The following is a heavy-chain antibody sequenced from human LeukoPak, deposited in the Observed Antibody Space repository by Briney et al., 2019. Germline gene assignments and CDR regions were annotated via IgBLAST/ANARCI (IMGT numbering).Heavy chain of an antibody. CDR2: TRYDGSSK. D-gene: IGHD3-9*01. J-gene: IGHJ3*02. Sequence: GGSLRLSCVASGFTFSSYGMHWVRQAPGKGLEWVSFTRYDGSSKYYADSVKGRFTISRDNSKNTLYLQMNSLRAEDTAVYYWAKTEAHYYDILTGYGAFDIWGQGTMVTVSS. V-gene: IGHV3-30*02. CDR3: AKTEAHYYDILTGYGAFDI. CDR1: GFTFSSYG.